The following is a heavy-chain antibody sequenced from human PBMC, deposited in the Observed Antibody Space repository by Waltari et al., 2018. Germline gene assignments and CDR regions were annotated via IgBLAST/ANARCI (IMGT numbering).Heavy chain of an antibody. V-gene: IGHV4-34*01. CDR1: GGSFSGYY. J-gene: IGHJ6*03. Sequence: QVQLQQWGAGLLKPSETLSLTCAVYGGSFSGYYWSWIRQPPGKGLEWIGEINHSGSTNYNPSLNSRVTISVDTSKNQFSLKLSSVTAADTAVYYCARGQGYYDFWSGPYYMDVWGKGTTVTGSS. CDR2: INHSGST. CDR3: ARGQGYYDFWSGPYYMDV. D-gene: IGHD3-3*01.